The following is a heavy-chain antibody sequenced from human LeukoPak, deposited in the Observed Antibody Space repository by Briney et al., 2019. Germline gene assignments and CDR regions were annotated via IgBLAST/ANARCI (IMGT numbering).Heavy chain of an antibody. V-gene: IGHV1-2*02. CDR2: IDPNSAGT. J-gene: IGHJ4*02. CDR1: GYTFTGYY. D-gene: IGHD5-18*01. Sequence: ASVKVSCKASGYTFTGYYMHWVRQAPGQRLEWMGSIDPNSAGTNYAQKFQGRVTLTRDTSMSTAYMELRRLRSDDTAVYYCAREGRVDSAVVLFDYWGQGTLVTVSS. CDR3: AREGRVDSAVVLFDY.